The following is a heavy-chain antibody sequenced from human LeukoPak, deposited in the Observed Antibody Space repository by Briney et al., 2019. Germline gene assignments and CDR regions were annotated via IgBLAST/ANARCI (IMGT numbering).Heavy chain of an antibody. CDR1: GFTFNTYH. CDR2: IKQDGSEK. D-gene: IGHD3-16*02. V-gene: IGHV3-7*01. Sequence: PGGSLRLSCVASGFTFNTYHMNWVRQAPGKGLEWVANIKQDGSEKYYADSLKGRFTISRDNAENSLYLQMNSLRVEDTAVYYCVRDYRMITFAGVIVDDALDIWGQGTMVTVSS. J-gene: IGHJ3*02. CDR3: VRDYRMITFAGVIVDDALDI.